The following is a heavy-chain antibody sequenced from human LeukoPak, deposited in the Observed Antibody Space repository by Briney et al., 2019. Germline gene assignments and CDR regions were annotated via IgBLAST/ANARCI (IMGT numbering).Heavy chain of an antibody. V-gene: IGHV3-7*03. D-gene: IGHD4-17*01. CDR3: AKDRGDYSSFDC. J-gene: IGHJ4*02. Sequence: GGSLRLSCAASGFTFSSYWMSWVRQAPGKGLEWVANIKGDGSEKYYVDSVKGRFTISRDNSKNTLYLQMNSLRAEDTAVYYCAKDRGDYSSFDCWGQGTLVTVSS. CDR1: GFTFSSYW. CDR2: IKGDGSEK.